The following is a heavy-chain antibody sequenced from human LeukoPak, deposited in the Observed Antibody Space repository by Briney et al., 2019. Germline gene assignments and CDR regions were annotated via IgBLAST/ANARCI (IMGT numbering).Heavy chain of an antibody. CDR3: ARDRVTGPGDY. D-gene: IGHD2-21*02. Sequence: GASVKVSCKASGYTFTSYYMHWVRQAPGQGLEWMGIINPSGGSTRYAQKFQGRVTMTRDTSTSTVYMELSSLRSEDTAVYYCARDRVTGPGDYWGQGTLVTVSS. J-gene: IGHJ4*02. CDR1: GYTFTSYY. CDR2: INPSGGST. V-gene: IGHV1-46*01.